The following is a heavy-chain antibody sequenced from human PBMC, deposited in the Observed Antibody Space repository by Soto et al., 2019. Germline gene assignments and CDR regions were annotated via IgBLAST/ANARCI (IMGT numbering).Heavy chain of an antibody. D-gene: IGHD3-3*01. J-gene: IGHJ4*02. V-gene: IGHV1-3*01. CDR1: GYTFTSYA. Sequence: QVQLVQSGAEVKKPGAPVKVSCKASGYTFTSYAMHWVRQAPGQRLEWMGWINAGNGNTKYSQKFQGRVTITRDTSASTAYMELSSLRSEDTAVYYCARSEGITIFGVVITPGVDYWGQGTLVTVSS. CDR2: INAGNGNT. CDR3: ARSEGITIFGVVITPGVDY.